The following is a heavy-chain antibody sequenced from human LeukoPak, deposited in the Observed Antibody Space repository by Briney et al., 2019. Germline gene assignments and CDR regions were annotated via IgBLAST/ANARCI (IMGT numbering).Heavy chain of an antibody. Sequence: PGRSLRLSCAASGFTFSSYGMHWVRQAPGKGLEWVAVISYDGSNKYYADSVKGRFTISRDNSKNTLYLQMNSLRAEDTAVYYCARGLGVAAAGDGAFDIWGQGTMVTVSS. J-gene: IGHJ3*02. D-gene: IGHD6-13*01. CDR1: GFTFSSYG. CDR2: ISYDGSNK. CDR3: ARGLGVAAAGDGAFDI. V-gene: IGHV3-30*03.